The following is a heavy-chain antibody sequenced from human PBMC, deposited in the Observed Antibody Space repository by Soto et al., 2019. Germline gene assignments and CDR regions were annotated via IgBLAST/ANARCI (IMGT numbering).Heavy chain of an antibody. CDR3: SKEGSYSSSWPYYFGN. CDR1: GFTFSTYT. V-gene: IGHV3-23*01. Sequence: EVQLLESGGGLVQPGGSMRLSCAASGFTFSTYTMTWLRQAPGKGLEWVSSISGSGDHTYYADSVKGRLIVSRDNSKNTLYLQMNNLRAEDTAINYCSKEGSYSSSWPYYFGNWGQGTLVTVSP. D-gene: IGHD6-13*01. CDR2: ISGSGDHT. J-gene: IGHJ4*02.